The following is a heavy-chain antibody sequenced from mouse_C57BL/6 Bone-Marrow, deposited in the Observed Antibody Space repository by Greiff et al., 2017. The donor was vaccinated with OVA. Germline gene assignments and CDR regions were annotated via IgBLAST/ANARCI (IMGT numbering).Heavy chain of an antibody. CDR2: ISYDGSN. V-gene: IGHV3-6*01. CDR1: GYSITSGYY. D-gene: IGHD3-3*01. CDR3: AREGDGTYFDY. Sequence: EVKLVESGPGLVKPSQSLSLTCSVTGYSITSGYYWNWIRQFPGNQLEWMGYISYDGSNNYNPSLKNRISITRDTSKNQFFLKLNSVTTEDTATYYCAREGDGTYFDYWGQGTTLTVSS. J-gene: IGHJ2*01.